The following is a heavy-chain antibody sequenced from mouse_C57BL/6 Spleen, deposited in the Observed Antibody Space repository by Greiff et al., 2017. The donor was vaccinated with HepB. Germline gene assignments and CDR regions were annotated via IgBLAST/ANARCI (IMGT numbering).Heavy chain of an antibody. Sequence: DVKLVESEGGLVQPGSSMKLSCTASGFTFSDYYMAWVRQVPEKGLEWVANINYDGSSTYYLASLKSPFIIPRDNAKNILYLQMSSLKSEDTATYYCARDGGSGWYFDVWGTGTTVTVSS. CDR2: INYDGSST. CDR3: ARDGGSGWYFDV. D-gene: IGHD1-1*02. J-gene: IGHJ1*03. V-gene: IGHV5-16*01. CDR1: GFTFSDYY.